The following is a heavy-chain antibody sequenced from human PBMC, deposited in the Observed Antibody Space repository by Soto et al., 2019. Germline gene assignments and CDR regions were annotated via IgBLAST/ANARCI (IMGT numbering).Heavy chain of an antibody. CDR3: AKDGIAAAGTWYLLGWFDP. CDR1: GFTFSSYG. Sequence: PGGFLRLSCAASGFTFSSYGMHWVRQAPGKGLEWVAVISYDGSNKYYADSVKGRFTISRDNSKNTLYLQMNSLRAEDTAVYYCAKDGIAAAGTWYLLGWFDPWGQGTLVTVSS. CDR2: ISYDGSNK. V-gene: IGHV3-30*18. D-gene: IGHD6-13*01. J-gene: IGHJ5*02.